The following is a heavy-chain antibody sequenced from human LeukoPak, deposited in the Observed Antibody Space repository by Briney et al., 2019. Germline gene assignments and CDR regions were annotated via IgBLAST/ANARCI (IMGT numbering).Heavy chain of an antibody. CDR3: AGDSTYYDYVWGSYRYTGLEGNFDY. Sequence: ASVKVSCKASGYTFTSYAMNWVRQAPGQGLEWMGWINTNTGNPTYAQGFTGRFVFSLDTSVSTAYLQISSLKAEDTAVYYCAGDSTYYDYVWGSYRYTGLEGNFDYWGQGTLVTVSS. CDR2: INTNTGNP. J-gene: IGHJ4*02. CDR1: GYTFTSYA. D-gene: IGHD3-16*02. V-gene: IGHV7-4-1*02.